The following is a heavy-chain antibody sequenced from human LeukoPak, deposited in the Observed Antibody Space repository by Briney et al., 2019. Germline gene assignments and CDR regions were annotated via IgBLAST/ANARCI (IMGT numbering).Heavy chain of an antibody. V-gene: IGHV3-74*01. Sequence: GGSLSPSCPPSGFTSSSSWMHWVRQPPGKGRVWVSRINSDGSSTNYADSVKGRFTISRDNAKNTLYLQMNSLRAEDTAVYYCATFTERENYHYTANLWGQGTLVIVS. CDR3: ATFTERENYHYTANL. J-gene: IGHJ4*02. D-gene: IGHD3-16*02. CDR2: INSDGSST. CDR1: GFTSSSSW.